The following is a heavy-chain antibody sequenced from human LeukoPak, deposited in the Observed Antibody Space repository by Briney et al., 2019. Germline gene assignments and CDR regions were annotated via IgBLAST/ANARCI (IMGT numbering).Heavy chain of an antibody. CDR2: VKLDSGSS. D-gene: IGHD6-19*01. J-gene: IGHJ4*02. V-gene: IGHV1-2*06. CDR1: GYTFTAYY. CDR3: ARARVPIAVAGLYYFDH. Sequence: ASVKVSCKASGYTFTAYYIHWQRQAPGQGPDWIGRVKLDSGSSQYAQKVQGRVTMTRETSSNSVYMDLTGLKPDDTAVHYCARARVPIAVAGLYYFDHWGQGALVTVSS.